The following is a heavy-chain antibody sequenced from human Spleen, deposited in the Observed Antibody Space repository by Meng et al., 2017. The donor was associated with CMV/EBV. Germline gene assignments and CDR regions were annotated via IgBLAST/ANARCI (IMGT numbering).Heavy chain of an antibody. J-gene: IGHJ5*02. CDR2: ISAYNGNT. D-gene: IGHD3-9*01. CDR3: ARVVTPLGKPHDDILEEGWFDP. Sequence: ASVQVSCKASGYTFTSFGISWVRQAPGQGLEWMGWISAYNGNTNYAQKLQGRVTMTTDTSTSTAYMELRSLRSDDTAVYYCARVVTPLGKPHDDILEEGWFDPWGQGTLVTVSS. V-gene: IGHV1-18*01. CDR1: GYTFTSFG.